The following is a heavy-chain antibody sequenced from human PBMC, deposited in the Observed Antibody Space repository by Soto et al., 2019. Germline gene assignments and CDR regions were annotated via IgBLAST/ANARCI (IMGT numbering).Heavy chain of an antibody. V-gene: IGHV3-48*02. CDR3: TTSTGHLNH. D-gene: IGHD2-8*02. Sequence: EVQLVESGGGWVQPGGSLRLSCAASGLTFSVYTMNWVRQAPGKGLDWVSYITGSSDRILFADSVKGRFTVSRDNAKNSLYLQMNSLRDEDTGVYYCTTSTGHLNHWGQGTLVSVSS. CDR1: GLTFSVYT. CDR2: ITGSSDRI. J-gene: IGHJ4*02.